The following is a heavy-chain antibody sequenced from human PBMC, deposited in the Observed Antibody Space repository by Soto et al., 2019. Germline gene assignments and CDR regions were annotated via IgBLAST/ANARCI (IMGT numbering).Heavy chain of an antibody. CDR2: IYHSGST. CDR1: GGSISSGGYS. D-gene: IGHD3-10*01. V-gene: IGHV4-30-2*01. Sequence: SETLSLTCAVSGGSISSGGYSWSWIRQPPGKGLEWIGYIYHSGSTYYNPSLKSRVTISVDRSKNQFSLKLNSMTAADTAVYYCARHNYGSGSTYFDYWGQGTLVTVSS. CDR3: ARHNYGSGSTYFDY. J-gene: IGHJ4*02.